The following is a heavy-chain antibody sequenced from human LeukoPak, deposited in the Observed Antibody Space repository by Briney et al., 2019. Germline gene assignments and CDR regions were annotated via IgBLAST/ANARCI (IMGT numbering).Heavy chain of an antibody. V-gene: IGHV1-69*10. D-gene: IGHD3-9*01. CDR1: GGTFSSYA. CDR2: IIPIFGIA. Sequence: SVKVSCKASGGTFSSYAISWVRQAPGQGLEWMGGIIPIFGIANYAQKFQGRVTITADKSTSTAYMELSSLRSEDTAVYYCARDRGEDILTGYYDYWGQGTLVTVSS. J-gene: IGHJ4*02. CDR3: ARDRGEDILTGYYDY.